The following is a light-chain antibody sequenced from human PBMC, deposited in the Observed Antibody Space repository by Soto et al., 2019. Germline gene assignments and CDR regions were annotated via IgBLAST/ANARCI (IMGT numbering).Light chain of an antibody. V-gene: IGLV1-51*01. J-gene: IGLJ1*01. CDR2: DDN. Sequence: QSVLTQPPSVSAAAGQKVTISCSGSSPNIGGNSVSWYQQLPGTAPKLLIYDDNKRPSGXXXXXSGSKSGTSATLGITGFQTGDEADYYCGSWDSSLSAYVFGTGTKVTVL. CDR1: SPNIGGNS. CDR3: GSWDSSLSAYV.